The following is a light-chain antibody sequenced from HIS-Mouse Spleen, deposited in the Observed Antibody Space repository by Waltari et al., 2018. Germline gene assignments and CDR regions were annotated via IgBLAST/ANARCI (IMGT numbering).Light chain of an antibody. J-gene: IGLJ2*01. Sequence: SSELTQDPAVSVALGQTVRITCQGDSLRSYYASRYQQKPGQAPVLVIYGKNNRPSGIPERFSGSSSGNTASLTITGAQAEDEADYYCNSRDSSGNHVVFGGGTKLTVL. CDR2: GKN. V-gene: IGLV3-19*01. CDR3: NSRDSSGNHVV. CDR1: SLRSYY.